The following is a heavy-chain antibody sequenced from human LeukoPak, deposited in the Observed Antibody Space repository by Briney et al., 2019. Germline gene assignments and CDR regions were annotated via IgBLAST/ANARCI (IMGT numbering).Heavy chain of an antibody. CDR2: IYHSGST. V-gene: IGHV4-38-2*02. CDR1: GYSISSGYY. D-gene: IGHD2-2*01. Sequence: SETLSLTCTVSGYSISSGYYWGWIRQPPGKGLEWIGSIYHSGSTYYNPSLKSRVTISVDTSKNQFSLKLSSVTAADTAVYYCARSYCSSTSCYRYYFDYWGQGTLVIVSS. J-gene: IGHJ4*02. CDR3: ARSYCSSTSCYRYYFDY.